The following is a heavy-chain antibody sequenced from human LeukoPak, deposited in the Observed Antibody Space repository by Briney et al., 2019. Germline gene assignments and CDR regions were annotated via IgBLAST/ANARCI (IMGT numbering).Heavy chain of an antibody. J-gene: IGHJ6*03. Sequence: GGSLRLSCAASGFTFSNYWMSWVRQAPGKGLEWVANIKQDGSEKYYVDSVKGRFTISRDNAKNSLYLQMNSLRAEDTAAYYCARVNNFWSGNYYMDVWGKGTTVTVSS. CDR2: IKQDGSEK. V-gene: IGHV3-7*01. CDR3: ARVNNFWSGNYYMDV. CDR1: GFTFSNYW. D-gene: IGHD3-3*01.